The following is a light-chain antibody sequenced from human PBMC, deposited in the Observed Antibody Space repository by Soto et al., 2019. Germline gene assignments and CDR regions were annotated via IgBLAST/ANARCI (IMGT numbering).Light chain of an antibody. V-gene: IGKV3-20*01. CDR2: GAS. J-gene: IGKJ1*01. CDR1: QSLSSSS. CDR3: QQYDSSPWT. Sequence: ICFTPATDTLSLAPRERANLSSMASQSLSSSSLAWYQQKPGQAPRLLISGASSRATGIPDRFSGSGSGTDFTLTISRLEPEDFAVYYCQQYDSSPWTFGQGTKVDIK.